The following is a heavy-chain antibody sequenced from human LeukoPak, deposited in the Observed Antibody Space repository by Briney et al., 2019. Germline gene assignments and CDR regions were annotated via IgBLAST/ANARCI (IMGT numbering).Heavy chain of an antibody. CDR2: ISSSSSYI. CDR3: ARGRTSFLEWLPYGEFDY. V-gene: IGHV3-21*01. D-gene: IGHD3-3*02. J-gene: IGHJ4*02. CDR1: GFTFSSYS. Sequence: GGSLRLSCAASGFTFSSYSMNWVRQAPGKGLEWVSSISSSSSYIYYADSVKGRFTISRDNAKNSLYLQMNSLRAEDTAVYYCARGRTSFLEWLPYGEFDYWGQGTLVTVSS.